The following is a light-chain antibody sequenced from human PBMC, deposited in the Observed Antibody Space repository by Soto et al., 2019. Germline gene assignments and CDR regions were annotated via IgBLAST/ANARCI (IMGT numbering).Light chain of an antibody. CDR1: QSVTSTY. CDR3: QHYGSSLFT. CDR2: GTS. J-gene: IGKJ5*01. V-gene: IGKV3-20*01. Sequence: EIVLTQSPGTLSLSPGERATLSCRASQSVTSTYLAWFQHKPGQAPRLLIYGTSNRATGIPDRFSGSGSGTDFTLTISRLVPEDFAVYYCQHYGSSLFTFGHGTRLEIK.